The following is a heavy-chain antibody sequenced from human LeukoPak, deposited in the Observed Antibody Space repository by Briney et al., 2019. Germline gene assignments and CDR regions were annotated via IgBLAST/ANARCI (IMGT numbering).Heavy chain of an antibody. CDR3: ASTSPYYYDSSGCPDAFDI. Sequence: SETLSLTCPVSGGSISSYYWSWIRQPPGKGLEWIGYIYYSGSTNYNPSLKSRVTISVDTSKNQFSLKLSSVTAADTAVYYCASTSPYYYDSSGCPDAFDIWGQGTMVTVSS. J-gene: IGHJ3*02. V-gene: IGHV4-59*08. CDR1: GGSISSYY. D-gene: IGHD3-22*01. CDR2: IYYSGST.